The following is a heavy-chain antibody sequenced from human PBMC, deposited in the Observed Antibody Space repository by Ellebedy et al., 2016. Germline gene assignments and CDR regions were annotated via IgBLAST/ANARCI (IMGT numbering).Heavy chain of an antibody. V-gene: IGHV3-23*01. CDR3: AKPLDHYCNDTICSPFDF. D-gene: IGHD2/OR15-2a*01. CDR1: GFTFSFYN. CDR2: ITGNGVYT. J-gene: IGHJ4*02. Sequence: GESLKISXAASGFTFSFYNMNWVRRAPGKGLEWVSAITGNGVYTNYAGSVKGRFTISRDNSKNTLYLQMNSLRAEDTALYYCAKPLDHYCNDTICSPFDFWGQGTLVTVSS.